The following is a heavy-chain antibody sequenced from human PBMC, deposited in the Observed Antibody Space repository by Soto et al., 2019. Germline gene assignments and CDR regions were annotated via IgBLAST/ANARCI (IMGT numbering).Heavy chain of an antibody. D-gene: IGHD5-12*01. CDR1: GFTFRSYA. Sequence: EVQLVESGGGLVQPGGSLRLSCAASGFTFRSYAMNWVRQAPGKGLERVSYINSGSSTIYYADSAKGRFSISRDNAKNSLYLKMNSLRDEDTAVYFCVRDSGYTGYDLEYWGQGALVTVSS. J-gene: IGHJ4*02. V-gene: IGHV3-48*02. CDR3: VRDSGYTGYDLEY. CDR2: INSGSSTI.